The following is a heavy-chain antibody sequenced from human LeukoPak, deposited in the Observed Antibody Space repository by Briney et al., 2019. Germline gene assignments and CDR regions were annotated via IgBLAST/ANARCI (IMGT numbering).Heavy chain of an antibody. CDR3: ARQWDYYDSSGYHGYDAFDI. CDR2: IYPGDSDT. V-gene: IGHV5-51*01. D-gene: IGHD3-22*01. Sequence: GESLKISCKGSGYSFTSYWIGWVRQMPGKGLEWMGIIYPGDSDTRYGPSFQGQVTISADKSISTAYLQWSSLKASDTAMYYCARQWDYYDSSGYHGYDAFDIWGQGTMVTVSS. J-gene: IGHJ3*02. CDR1: GYSFTSYW.